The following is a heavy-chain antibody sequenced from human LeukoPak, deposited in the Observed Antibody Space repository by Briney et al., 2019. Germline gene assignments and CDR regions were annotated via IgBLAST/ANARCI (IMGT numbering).Heavy chain of an antibody. CDR2: INPNSGGT. Sequence: ASVKVSCTASGYTFTGYYMHWVRQAPGQGLEWMGWINPNSGGTNYAQKFQGRVTMTRDTSISTAYMELSRLRSDDTAVYYCASEVSRPYYYDSSGSDAFDIWGQGTMVTVSS. J-gene: IGHJ3*02. D-gene: IGHD3-22*01. V-gene: IGHV1-2*02. CDR1: GYTFTGYY. CDR3: ASEVSRPYYYDSSGSDAFDI.